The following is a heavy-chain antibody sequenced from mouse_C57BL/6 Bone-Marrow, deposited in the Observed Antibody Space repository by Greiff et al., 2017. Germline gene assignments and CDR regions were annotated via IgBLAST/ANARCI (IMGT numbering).Heavy chain of an antibody. J-gene: IGHJ2*01. V-gene: IGHV1-82*01. CDR2: IYPGDGDT. D-gene: IGHD1-1*01. Sequence: QVQLQQSGPELVKPGASVKLSCTASGYAFSSSWMNWVKQRPGKGLEWIGRIYPGDGDTNYNGKFKGKATLTADKSSSTAYMQLSSLTSEDSAFYFWARGAITTLVATDFDYWGQGTTLTVSS. CDR3: ARGAITTLVATDFDY. CDR1: GYAFSSSW.